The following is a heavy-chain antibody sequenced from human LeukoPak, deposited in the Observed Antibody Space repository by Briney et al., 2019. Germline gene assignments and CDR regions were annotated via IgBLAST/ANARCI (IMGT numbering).Heavy chain of an antibody. CDR2: IYYSGST. CDR3: ARPGVGSGRYGAFDI. D-gene: IGHD5-18*01. Sequence: PSETQSLTCTVSGGSISSYYWSWIRQPPGKGLEWIGYIYYSGSTNYNPSLEGRVTMSVDTSKNQFSLKLRSVTAADTAVYYCARPGVGSGRYGAFDIWGQGTMVTVSS. V-gene: IGHV4-59*08. J-gene: IGHJ3*02. CDR1: GGSISSYY.